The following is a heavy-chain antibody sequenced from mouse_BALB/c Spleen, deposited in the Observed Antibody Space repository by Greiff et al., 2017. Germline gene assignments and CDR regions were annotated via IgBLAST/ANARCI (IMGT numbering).Heavy chain of an antibody. J-gene: IGHJ3*01. CDR3: AREGTGAWFAY. Sequence: EVKVVESGGGLVQPGGSRKLSCAASGFTFSSFGMHWVRQAPEKGLEWVAYISSGSSTIYYADTVKGRFTISRDNPKNTLFLQMTSLRSEDTAMYYCAREGTGAWFAYWGQGTLVTVSA. V-gene: IGHV5-17*02. CDR2: ISSGSSTI. CDR1: GFTFSSFG. D-gene: IGHD1-1*02.